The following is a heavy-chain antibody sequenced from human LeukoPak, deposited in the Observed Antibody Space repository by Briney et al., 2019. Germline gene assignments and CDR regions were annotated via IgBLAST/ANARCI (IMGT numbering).Heavy chain of an antibody. CDR3: AALEPDY. Sequence: GGSLRLSCVASGFTFSSYWMHWVRQAPGKGLVWVSRISSDGTITGYADSVKGRFTISRDNAKNTLYLRMNSLRAEDAAVYYCAALEPDYWGQGTLVTVSS. CDR1: GFTFSSYW. D-gene: IGHD3-16*02. V-gene: IGHV3-74*01. J-gene: IGHJ4*02. CDR2: ISSDGTIT.